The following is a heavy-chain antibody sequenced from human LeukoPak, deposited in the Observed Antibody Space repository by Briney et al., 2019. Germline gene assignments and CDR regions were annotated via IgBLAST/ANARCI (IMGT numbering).Heavy chain of an antibody. V-gene: IGHV3-7*01. J-gene: IGHJ6*03. CDR3: ARVGRSDSSSWPYYYYYMDV. CDR2: IKTDGSLT. CDR1: GFTFSSYW. D-gene: IGHD6-13*01. Sequence: PGGSLRLSCVASGFTFSSYWMTWVRQAPGKGLEWVANIKTDGSLTYYVDSVKGRFTISRDNAKNSLYLQMNSLRAEDTAVYYCARVGRSDSSSWPYYYYYMDVWGKGTTVTVSS.